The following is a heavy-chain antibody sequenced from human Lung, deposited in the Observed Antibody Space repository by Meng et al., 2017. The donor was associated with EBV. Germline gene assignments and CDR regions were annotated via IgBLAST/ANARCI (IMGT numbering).Heavy chain of an antibody. Sequence: VPLVQSGAEVKKPVASVKVSCTASGYTVTSYDINWVRQGTGQGLEWMGWMNPNRGTTGYAQKFQGRVTMTRNISKSTAYMDLSSLRSEDTAVYYCATGVADFEYWGQGTLVTVSS. CDR3: ATGVADFEY. V-gene: IGHV1-8*01. D-gene: IGHD6-19*01. J-gene: IGHJ4*02. CDR1: GYTVTSYD. CDR2: MNPNRGTT.